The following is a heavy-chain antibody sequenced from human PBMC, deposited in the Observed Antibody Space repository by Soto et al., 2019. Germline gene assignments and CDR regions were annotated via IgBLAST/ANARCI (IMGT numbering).Heavy chain of an antibody. D-gene: IGHD3-3*01. CDR3: AKWSYLDY. Sequence: GGALRLSCTTSGFSFASFAMTWVRQAPGKGLEWVATSSVSDGKTYYADSVKGRFSISRDTSRNTLYLQMNSLRADDTAIYYCAKWSYLDYWGQGTRVTVSS. CDR1: GFSFASFA. CDR2: SSVSDGKT. V-gene: IGHV3-23*01. J-gene: IGHJ4*02.